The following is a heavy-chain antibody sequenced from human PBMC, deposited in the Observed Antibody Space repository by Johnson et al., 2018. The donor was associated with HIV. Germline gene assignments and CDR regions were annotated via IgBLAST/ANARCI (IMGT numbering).Heavy chain of an antibody. CDR3: ARVGVSGYDLAAFDI. D-gene: IGHD5-12*01. CDR1: GFTFSDYY. J-gene: IGHJ3*02. V-gene: IGHV3-11*04. Sequence: QVQLVESGGGLVKPGGSLRLSCAASGFTFSDYYMSWIRQAPGKGLEWVSYISSSGSTIYYADSVKGRFTISRDNSKNTLFLHMNSLRTEDTAIYYCARVGVSGYDLAAFDIWGQGTMVTVSS. CDR2: ISSSGSTI.